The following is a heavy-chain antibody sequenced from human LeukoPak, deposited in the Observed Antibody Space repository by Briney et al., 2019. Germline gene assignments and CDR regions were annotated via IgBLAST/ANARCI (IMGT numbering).Heavy chain of an antibody. J-gene: IGHJ3*02. Sequence: SETLSLTCTVSGDSISSYYWSWIRQPPGKGLEWIGYIYYGGSTNYNPSLKSRVTISVDTSKNQFSLKLSSVTAADTAVYYCARTGDYEAFDIWGQGTMVTVSS. D-gene: IGHD4-17*01. CDR3: ARTGDYEAFDI. V-gene: IGHV4-59*08. CDR1: GDSISSYY. CDR2: IYYGGST.